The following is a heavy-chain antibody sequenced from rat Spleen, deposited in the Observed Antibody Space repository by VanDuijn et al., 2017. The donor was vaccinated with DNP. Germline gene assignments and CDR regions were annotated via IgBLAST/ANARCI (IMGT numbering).Heavy chain of an antibody. D-gene: IGHD1-12*01. CDR3: TRDSYAHDYAMDA. CDR2: ISSGGIT. Sequence: QVQLEESGPGLVQSSQTLSLTCSVSGFSFTSYGVSWVRQPPGKGLEWIAAISSGGITFYNSALKSRLSISRDTPKTQVFLKMNSLQTEDTAIYFCTRDSYAHDYAMDAWGQGTSVTVSS. CDR1: GFSFTSYG. J-gene: IGHJ4*01. V-gene: IGHV2S12*01.